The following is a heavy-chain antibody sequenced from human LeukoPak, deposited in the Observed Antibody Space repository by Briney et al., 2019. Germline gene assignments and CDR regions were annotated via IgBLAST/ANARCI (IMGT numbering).Heavy chain of an antibody. CDR3: ARGASMGMAAAGDFDY. D-gene: IGHD6-13*01. Sequence: SESLSLTCTASGGSISSYYWSWIRQPAGKGLEWIGRIYTSGSTNYNPSLNSRVTMSVDTSKNQFSLKLSSVTAADTAVDYCARGASMGMAAAGDFDYWGQGTLVTVSS. J-gene: IGHJ4*02. CDR1: GGSISSYY. V-gene: IGHV4-4*07. CDR2: IYTSGST.